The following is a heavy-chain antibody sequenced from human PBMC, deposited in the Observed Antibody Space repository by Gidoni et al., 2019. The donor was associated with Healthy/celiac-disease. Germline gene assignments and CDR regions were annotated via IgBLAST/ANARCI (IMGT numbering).Heavy chain of an antibody. Sequence: QVQLQESGPGLVKPSETLSLTCTVSGGSTSSYYWSWIRQPAGKGLEWIGRIYTSGSTNYNPSLKSRVTMSVDTSKNQFSLKLSSVTAADTAVYYCARFTSGHCSSTSCYGYYYGMDVWGQGTTVTVSS. CDR1: GGSTSSYY. J-gene: IGHJ6*02. CDR2: IYTSGST. V-gene: IGHV4-4*07. D-gene: IGHD2-2*01. CDR3: ARFTSGHCSSTSCYGYYYGMDV.